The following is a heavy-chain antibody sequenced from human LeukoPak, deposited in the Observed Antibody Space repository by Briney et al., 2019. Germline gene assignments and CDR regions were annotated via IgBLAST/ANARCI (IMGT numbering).Heavy chain of an antibody. J-gene: IGHJ4*02. D-gene: IGHD4-17*01. CDR3: ARRPHYGDYFDY. V-gene: IGHV4-34*01. Sequence: PSETLSLTCAVYGGSFSGYYWSWIRQPPGKGLEWIGEINHSGSTNYNPSLKSRVTISVDTSKNQFSLKLSSVTAADTAVYYCARRPHYGDYFDYWGQGTLVTVSS. CDR2: INHSGST. CDR1: GGSFSGYY.